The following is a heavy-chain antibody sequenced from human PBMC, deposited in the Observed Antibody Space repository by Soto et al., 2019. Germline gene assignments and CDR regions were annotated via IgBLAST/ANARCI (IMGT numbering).Heavy chain of an antibody. CDR2: IKEDGSQK. CDR1: GCTFSSYW. J-gene: IGHJ4*02. CDR3: ARDRQWGADDYC. Sequence: EVQLVESGGDLVQPGGSLRLSCAASGCTFSSYWMTWVRQAPGKGLEWVANIKEDGSQKYYVGSVEGRFTISRDNAKNSLYLQMNSLRAEDTAVYYCARDRQWGADDYCWGQGTLVTVSS. D-gene: IGHD1-26*01. V-gene: IGHV3-7*01.